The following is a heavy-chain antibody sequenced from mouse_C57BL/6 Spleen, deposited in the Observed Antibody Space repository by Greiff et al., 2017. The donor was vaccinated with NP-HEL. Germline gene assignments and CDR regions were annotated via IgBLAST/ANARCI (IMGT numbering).Heavy chain of an antibody. J-gene: IGHJ1*03. Sequence: VHLVESGAELVRPGTSVKVSCKASGYAFTNYLIEWVTQRPGQGLEWIGVINPGSGGTNYNEKFKGKATLTADKSSSTAYMQLSSLTSEDSAVYFCARGGYDSWYFDVWGTGTTVTVSS. CDR2: INPGSGGT. V-gene: IGHV1-54*01. CDR3: ARGGYDSWYFDV. CDR1: GYAFTNYL. D-gene: IGHD2-2*01.